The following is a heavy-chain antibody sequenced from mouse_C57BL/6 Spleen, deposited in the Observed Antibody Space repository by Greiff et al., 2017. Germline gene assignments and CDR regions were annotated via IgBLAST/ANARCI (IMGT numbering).Heavy chain of an antibody. D-gene: IGHD2-3*01. CDR1: GFTFTDYY. Sequence: EVMLVESGGGLVQPGASLRLSCAASGFTFTDYYMSWVRQPPGKAPEWLALIRNNANGYTTEYTASVKGRFTISRDNSQNILYLKMNTLSAEDIATYYCVKAFYDGYYFYAMDYWGQGTSVTVSS. V-gene: IGHV7-4*01. J-gene: IGHJ4*01. CDR2: IRNNANGYTT. CDR3: VKAFYDGYYFYAMDY.